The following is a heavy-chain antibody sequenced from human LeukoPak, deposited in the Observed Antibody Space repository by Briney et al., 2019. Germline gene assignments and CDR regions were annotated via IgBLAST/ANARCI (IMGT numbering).Heavy chain of an antibody. J-gene: IGHJ6*02. D-gene: IGHD6-19*01. Sequence: ASVKVSCKASGGTFSSYAISWVRQAPGQGLEWMGGIIPIFGTANYAQKFQGRVTITADESTSTAYMELGSLRSEDTAVYYCARGIAVAGQYYYGMDVWGQGTTVTVSS. CDR2: IIPIFGTA. CDR1: GGTFSSYA. CDR3: ARGIAVAGQYYYGMDV. V-gene: IGHV1-69*13.